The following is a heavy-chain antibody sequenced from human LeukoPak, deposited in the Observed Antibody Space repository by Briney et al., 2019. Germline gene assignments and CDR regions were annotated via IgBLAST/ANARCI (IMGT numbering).Heavy chain of an antibody. CDR1: GGSFSGYY. D-gene: IGHD3-3*01. Sequence: SETLSHTCAVYGGSFSGYYWSWIRQPPGKGLEWIGEINHSGSTNYNPSLKSRVTISVDTSKNQFSLKLSSVTAADTAVYYCARGWQYYDFWSGYYTGRPNGMDVWGQGTTVTVSS. V-gene: IGHV4-34*01. CDR3: ARGWQYYDFWSGYYTGRPNGMDV. J-gene: IGHJ6*02. CDR2: INHSGST.